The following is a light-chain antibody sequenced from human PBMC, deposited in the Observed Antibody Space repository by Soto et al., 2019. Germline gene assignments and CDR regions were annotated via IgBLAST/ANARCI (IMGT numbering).Light chain of an antibody. CDR1: QSVSSNN. CDR3: QQYDNSIT. Sequence: EIVLTQSPGTLSLSPGETATLSCRASQSVSSNNSAWYHQKPGQTPRLLIYGASSRATGIPDRFSGSGSGTDFTLTISRLEPEDFAVYYCQQYDNSITFGRGTRLEIE. CDR2: GAS. J-gene: IGKJ5*01. V-gene: IGKV3-20*01.